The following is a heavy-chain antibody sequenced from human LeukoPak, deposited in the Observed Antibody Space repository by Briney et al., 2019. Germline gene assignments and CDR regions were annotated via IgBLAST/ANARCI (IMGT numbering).Heavy chain of an antibody. Sequence: GGSLRLSCAASGFTFSSYSMNWVRQAPGKGLEWVSYISSSSSTIYYADSVKGRFTISRDNAKNSLYLQMNSLGAEDTAVYYCARDYSSGWYGVYYFDYWGQGTLVTVSS. CDR3: ARDYSSGWYGVYYFDY. D-gene: IGHD6-19*01. V-gene: IGHV3-48*01. CDR1: GFTFSSYS. CDR2: ISSSSSTI. J-gene: IGHJ4*02.